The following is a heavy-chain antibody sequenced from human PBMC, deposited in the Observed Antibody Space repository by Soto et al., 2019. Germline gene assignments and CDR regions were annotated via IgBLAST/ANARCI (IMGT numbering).Heavy chain of an antibody. Sequence: PSETLSLTCAVYGGSFSGYYWSWIRQPPGKGLEWIGDINYSGSTNYNPSLKSRVTISVDTSKNQFSLNLNSVTAADTAVYYCARSRISGGRECCSDIWGQGTMVTVSS. V-gene: IGHV4-34*01. CDR1: GGSFSGYY. D-gene: IGHD1-26*01. J-gene: IGHJ3*02. CDR3: ARSRISGGRECCSDI. CDR2: INYSGST.